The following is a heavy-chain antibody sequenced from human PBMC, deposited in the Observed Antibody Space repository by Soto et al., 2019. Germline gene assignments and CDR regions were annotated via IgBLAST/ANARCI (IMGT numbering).Heavy chain of an antibody. Sequence: QVQLVESGGGVVQPGRSLRLSCAASGCTFSSYGMHWVRQAPGKGLEWVAVISYDGSNKYYADSVKGRFTISRDNSKNTLYLQMNSLRAEDTAVYYCAKVGGYNTNYYYYGMDVWGQGTTVTVSS. J-gene: IGHJ6*02. D-gene: IGHD1-26*01. CDR3: AKVGGYNTNYYYYGMDV. V-gene: IGHV3-30*18. CDR2: ISYDGSNK. CDR1: GCTFSSYG.